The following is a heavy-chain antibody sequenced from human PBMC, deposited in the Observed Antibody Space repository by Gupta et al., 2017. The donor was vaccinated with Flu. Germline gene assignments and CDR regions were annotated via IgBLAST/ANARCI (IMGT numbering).Heavy chain of an antibody. V-gene: IGHV3-9*01. J-gene: IGHJ4*02. Sequence: VRQAPGKGLEWVSGISWNSGSIGYADSVKGRFTISRDNAKNSLYLQMNSLRAEDTALYYCAKDINRGRQLWNHVFDYWGQGTLVTVSS. CDR2: ISWNSGSI. CDR3: AKDINRGRQLWNHVFDY. D-gene: IGHD5-18*01.